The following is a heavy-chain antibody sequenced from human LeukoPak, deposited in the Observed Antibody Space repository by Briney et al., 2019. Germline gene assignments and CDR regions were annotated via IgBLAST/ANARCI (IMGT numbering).Heavy chain of an antibody. CDR1: GFSLSTSGMC. Sequence: SGPALVKPTQTLTLTCTFSGFSLSTSGMCVSWIRQPPGKAVEWLTRIDWDDNIYYSTSLKTRLTNSKDTSKNQVVLTMTNMDPVDTATYYCARIRSDYGDYDYWGQGTLVTVSS. CDR2: IDWDDNI. D-gene: IGHD4-17*01. CDR3: ARIRSDYGDYDY. V-gene: IGHV2-70*11. J-gene: IGHJ4*02.